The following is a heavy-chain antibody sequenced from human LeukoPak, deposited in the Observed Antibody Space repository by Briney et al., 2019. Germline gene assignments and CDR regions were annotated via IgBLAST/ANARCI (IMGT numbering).Heavy chain of an antibody. D-gene: IGHD2-2*01. Sequence: ASVKVSCKASGYTFTSYGISWVRQGPGQGLEWMGWTGACNGNTNYAQKLQGRVTMTTDTSTSTAYMELRSLRSDDTAVYYCARVVPAAPLDYWGQGTLVTVSS. CDR2: TGACNGNT. CDR3: ARVVPAAPLDY. CDR1: GYTFTSYG. V-gene: IGHV1-18*01. J-gene: IGHJ4*02.